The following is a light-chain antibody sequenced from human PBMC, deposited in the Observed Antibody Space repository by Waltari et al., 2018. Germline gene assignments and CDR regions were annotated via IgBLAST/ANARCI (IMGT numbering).Light chain of an antibody. Sequence: EIVMTQSPDTLSVSPGERATLSCRASQSISSNLAWYQQKPGQAPRLLIYGASTRATGISARFRGSGSGTEFTLTISSLQSEDFAIYYCQQYDNWPGYTFGQGTKVESK. CDR1: QSISSN. J-gene: IGKJ2*01. CDR2: GAS. CDR3: QQYDNWPGYT. V-gene: IGKV3-15*01.